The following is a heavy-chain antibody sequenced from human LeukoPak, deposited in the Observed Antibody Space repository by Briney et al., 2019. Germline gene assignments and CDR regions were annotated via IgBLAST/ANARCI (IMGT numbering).Heavy chain of an antibody. V-gene: IGHV4-4*07. CDR1: GDSIIHYY. D-gene: IGHD3-22*01. CDR2: INTSGST. Sequence: SETLSLTCTVSGDSIIHYYWSWIRQAARQGLDWVGRINTSGSTNYNPSLKSRVTMSVDTSRDQFSLKLSSVTAADTAVYYCAGDSYYDSANLFYWGQGALVTVSS. J-gene: IGHJ4*02. CDR3: AGDSYYDSANLFY.